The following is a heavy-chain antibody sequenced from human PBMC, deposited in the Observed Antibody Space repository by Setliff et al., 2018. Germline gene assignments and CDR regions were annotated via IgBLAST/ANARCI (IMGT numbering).Heavy chain of an antibody. V-gene: IGHV1-18*01. CDR1: GYTFTNYG. J-gene: IGHJ1*01. CDR3: SRLVRYCTSTTCQRASGAEV. Sequence: GASVKVSCKAPGYTFTNYGITWVRQAPGQGLEWMGWISGHTGNTYYAEKLQGRVTMTTDTSTSTAYMELRSLTSDDTAVYYCSRLVRYCTSTTCQRASGAEVWGQGTLVTVSS. CDR2: ISGHTGNT. D-gene: IGHD2-8*01.